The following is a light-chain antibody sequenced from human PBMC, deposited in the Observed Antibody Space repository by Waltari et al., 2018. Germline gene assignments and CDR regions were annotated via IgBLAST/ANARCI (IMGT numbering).Light chain of an antibody. CDR3: QQYNTYPWT. V-gene: IGKV1-5*01. J-gene: IGKJ1*01. CDR1: QSISSW. Sequence: DIQMTQSPSTVSVSVAERVTITCRASQSISSWLAWYQQKPGKAPKLLIYDASSLESGVPSRFSGSGSGTEFTLTISSLQPDDFAAYYCQQYNTYPWTFGQGTKVEIK. CDR2: DAS.